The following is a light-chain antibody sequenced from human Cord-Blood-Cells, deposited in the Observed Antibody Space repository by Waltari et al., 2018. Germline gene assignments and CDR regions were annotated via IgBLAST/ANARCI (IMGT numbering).Light chain of an antibody. CDR1: NLGSKS. J-gene: IGLJ1*01. Sequence: SSVLTQPPSVSVAPGKTASITCGGDNLGSKSVHWYQQKPGQAPVLVIYYDSDRPSGIPERFSGSNSGNTATLTISRVEAGDEADYYCQVWDSSSDQYVFGTGTKVTVL. V-gene: IGLV3-21*04. CDR2: YDS. CDR3: QVWDSSSDQYV.